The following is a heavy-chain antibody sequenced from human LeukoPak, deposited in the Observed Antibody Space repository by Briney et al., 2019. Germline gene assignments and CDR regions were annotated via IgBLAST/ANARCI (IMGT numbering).Heavy chain of an antibody. CDR2: INSDGSST. V-gene: IGHV3-74*01. CDR3: ARGGRDYALKGAFDI. D-gene: IGHD1-26*01. Sequence: PGGSLRLSCAASGFTFSSYWLHWVRQAPGKGLVWVSRINSDGSSTSYAASVRGRFTTSRDNAKKTLYLQMNSLRAEDTAVYYCARGGRDYALKGAFDIWGQGTMVTVSS. J-gene: IGHJ3*02. CDR1: GFTFSSYW.